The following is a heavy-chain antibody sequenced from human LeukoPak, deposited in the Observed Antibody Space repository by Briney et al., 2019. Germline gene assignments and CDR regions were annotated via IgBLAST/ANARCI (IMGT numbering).Heavy chain of an antibody. CDR1: GYTFTSYD. Sequence: ASVKVSCKASGYTFTSYDINWVRQATGQGLEWMGWMNPNSGNTGYAQKFQGRVTMTRNTSISTAYMELSSLRSEDTAVYYCARGVYCSGGSCYFAPGNYYYYYYMDVWGKGTTVTISS. J-gene: IGHJ6*03. CDR2: MNPNSGNT. V-gene: IGHV1-8*01. D-gene: IGHD2-15*01. CDR3: ARGVYCSGGSCYFAPGNYYYYYYMDV.